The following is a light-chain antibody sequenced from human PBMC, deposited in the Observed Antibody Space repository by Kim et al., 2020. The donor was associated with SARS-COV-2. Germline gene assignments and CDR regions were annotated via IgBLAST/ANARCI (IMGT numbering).Light chain of an antibody. CDR1: QTILDRSNNKNK. V-gene: IGKV4-1*01. J-gene: IGKJ2*01. Sequence: IVMTQSPGSLALSLGERATINYKSSQTILDRSNNKNKLAWYQQKPGQPPKLLFYWASTRESGVPDRFSGSGSGTDFTLTISSLEAEDVADYYCQQYYYSPNTFGQGTKLEI. CDR2: WAS. CDR3: QQYYYSPNT.